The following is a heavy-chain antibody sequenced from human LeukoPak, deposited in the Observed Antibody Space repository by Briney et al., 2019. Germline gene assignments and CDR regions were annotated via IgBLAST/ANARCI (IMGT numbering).Heavy chain of an antibody. V-gene: IGHV4-38-2*02. CDR1: GYSISSGYY. J-gene: IGHJ4*02. Sequence: PSETLSLTCTVSGYSISSGYYWGWIRQPPGKGLEWIGSIYHSRSTYYNPSLKSRVTISVDTSKNQFSLKLSSVIAADTAVYYCARLWSTDCSGGSCPHQPNYWGQGTLVTVSS. D-gene: IGHD2-15*01. CDR2: IYHSRST. CDR3: ARLWSTDCSGGSCPHQPNY.